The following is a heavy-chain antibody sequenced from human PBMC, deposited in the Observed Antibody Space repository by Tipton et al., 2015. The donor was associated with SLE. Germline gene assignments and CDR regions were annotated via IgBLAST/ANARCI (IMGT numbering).Heavy chain of an antibody. CDR1: GFTFSTYA. J-gene: IGHJ3*02. V-gene: IGHV3-23*01. D-gene: IGHD3-22*01. CDR2: ISAGGGTAT. Sequence: SLRLSCAASGFTFSTYAMTWVRQAPGKGLEWVSVISAGGGTATYYADSVKGRFTISRDNSKNTLYLQMNSLRAEDTAVYYCARDGDYYDSSGYYLDAFDIWGQGTMVTVSS. CDR3: ARDGDYYDSSGYYLDAFDI.